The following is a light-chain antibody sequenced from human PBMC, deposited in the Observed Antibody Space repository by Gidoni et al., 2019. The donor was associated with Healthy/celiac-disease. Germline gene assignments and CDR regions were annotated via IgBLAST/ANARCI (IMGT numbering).Light chain of an antibody. CDR2: WAS. V-gene: IGKV4-1*01. CDR3: QQYYSTPLT. Sequence: DIVINEAPDSLAVSLGERATINCKSSQSVVYSSNNKNYLAWYQQKPGQPPKLLIYWASTRESGVPDRFSGSGSGTDFTLTISSLQAEDVAVYYCQQYYSTPLTFGGGTKVEIK. CDR1: QSVVYSSNNKNY. J-gene: IGKJ4*01.